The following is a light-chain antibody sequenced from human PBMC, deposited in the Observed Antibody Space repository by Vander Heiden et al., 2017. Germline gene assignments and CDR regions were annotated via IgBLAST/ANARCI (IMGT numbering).Light chain of an antibody. V-gene: IGLV2-14*01. CDR1: SSDIGVYNY. Sequence: QSTLTQPALVPGPPGQSSSIPCTATSSDIGVYNYVSWYQQHPGNAPKLLIYEVSNRPSGVSDRFSGSKSGNTASLTISGLQAEDEADYYCSSYTNSGTYVFGTGTKVTVL. J-gene: IGLJ1*01. CDR3: SSYTNSGTYV. CDR2: EVS.